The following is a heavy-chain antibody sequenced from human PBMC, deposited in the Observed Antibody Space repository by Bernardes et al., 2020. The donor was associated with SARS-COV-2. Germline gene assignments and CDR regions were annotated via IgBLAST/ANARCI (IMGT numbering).Heavy chain of an antibody. V-gene: IGHV4-39*01. D-gene: IGHD2-2*01. CDR3: ATVFCSTTSCYNPSDPYYYYYGLDV. J-gene: IGHJ6*02. CDR1: GGSISNSPYY. Sequence: SETLSLTCTVSGGSISNSPYYWGWIRQPPGQGLEWIGSIYYSGTTSYNPSLKRRITISVDTPKNQFSLKLTSVTAADTAVYYCATVFCSTTSCYNPSDPYYYYYGLDVWGQGTTVTVSS. CDR2: IYYSGTT.